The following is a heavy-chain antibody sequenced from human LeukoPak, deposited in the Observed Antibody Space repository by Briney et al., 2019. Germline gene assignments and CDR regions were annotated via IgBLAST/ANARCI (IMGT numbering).Heavy chain of an antibody. Sequence: SGGSLRLSCAASGFTFSSYGMHWVRQPTGKGLKWVSGIGAAGDTYYPGSVKGRFTISRENAKNSLYLQLNSLRAGDTAVYYCARAADYGGTHFDYWGQGTLVTVSS. CDR1: GFTFSSYG. CDR2: IGAAGDT. CDR3: ARAADYGGTHFDY. V-gene: IGHV3-13*01. J-gene: IGHJ4*02. D-gene: IGHD4-17*01.